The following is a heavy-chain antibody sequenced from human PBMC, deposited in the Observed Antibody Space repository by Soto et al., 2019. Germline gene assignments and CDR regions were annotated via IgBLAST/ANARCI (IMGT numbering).Heavy chain of an antibody. CDR2: INHSGST. CDR3: ARWAKIAAAGTGDFQH. D-gene: IGHD6-13*01. V-gene: IGHV4-34*01. Sequence: SETLSLTCAVYGGSFSGYYWSWIRQPPGKGLEWIGEINHSGSTNYNPSLKSRVTISVDTSKNQFSLKLSSVTAADTAVYYCARWAKIAAAGTGDFQHWGQGTLVTVSS. CDR1: GGSFSGYY. J-gene: IGHJ1*01.